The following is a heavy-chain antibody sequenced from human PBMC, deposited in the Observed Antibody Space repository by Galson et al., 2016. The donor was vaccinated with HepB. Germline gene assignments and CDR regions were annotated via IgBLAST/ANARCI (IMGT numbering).Heavy chain of an antibody. J-gene: IGHJ4*02. V-gene: IGHV3-23*01. Sequence: SLRLSCAASGFTFSNYAMSWVRQAPGKGLEWIAAISGSSDHTYYVDSVKGRFTISRDNFKNTLYLQLSSLSAEDSAVYYCARLTLPGICCYFYYWGQGTLVTVSS. CDR2: ISGSSDHT. CDR1: GFTFSNYA. D-gene: IGHD1-14*01. CDR3: ARLTLPGICCYFYY.